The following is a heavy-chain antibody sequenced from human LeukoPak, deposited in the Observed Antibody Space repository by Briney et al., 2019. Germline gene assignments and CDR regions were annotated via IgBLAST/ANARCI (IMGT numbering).Heavy chain of an antibody. CDR1: CGSISSSSYY. J-gene: IGHJ6*03. Sequence: SETLSLTCTVSCGSISSSSYYWGWIRQPPGEGLEWIGGSYYSASSYYNPSLKSRVTISVDTSKNQFSLKLSSVTAADTAVYYCARHGVVTDYYYYYYMDVWGKGTTVTVSS. CDR3: ARHGVVTDYYYYYYMDV. D-gene: IGHD3-3*01. CDR2: SYYSASS. V-gene: IGHV4-39*01.